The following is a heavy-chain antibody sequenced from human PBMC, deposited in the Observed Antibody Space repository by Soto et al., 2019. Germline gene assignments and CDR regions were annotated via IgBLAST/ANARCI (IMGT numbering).Heavy chain of an antibody. CDR1: GGSFSGYY. CDR3: ARVLVRGRSSPRGGMDV. J-gene: IGHJ6*02. CDR2: INHSGST. Sequence: SETLSLTCAVYGGSFSGYYWSWIRQPPGKGLEWIGEINHSGSTNYNPSLKSRVTISVDTSKNQFSLKLSSVTAADTAVYYCARVLVRGRSSPRGGMDVWGQGTTVTVSS. D-gene: IGHD6-13*01. V-gene: IGHV4-34*01.